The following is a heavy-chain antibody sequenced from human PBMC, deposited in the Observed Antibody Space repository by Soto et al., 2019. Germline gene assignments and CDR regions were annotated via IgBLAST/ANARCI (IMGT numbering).Heavy chain of an antibody. CDR2: MNPNSGNT. CDR1: GYTFTSYD. D-gene: IGHD2-21*02. J-gene: IGHJ4*02. V-gene: IGHV1-8*01. Sequence: QVQLVQSGAEVKKPGASVKVSCKASGYTFTSYDINWVRQATGQGLEWMGWMNPNSGNTGYAQKFQGRVTMTRNTSISTADMELSSLRSEDTAVYYCASPSAYCGGDCLDYWGQGTLVTVSS. CDR3: ASPSAYCGGDCLDY.